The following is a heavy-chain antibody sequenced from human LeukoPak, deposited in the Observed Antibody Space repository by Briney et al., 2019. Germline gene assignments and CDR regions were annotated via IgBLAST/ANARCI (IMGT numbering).Heavy chain of an antibody. J-gene: IGHJ4*02. V-gene: IGHV1-2*02. CDR1: GYTFTGYY. D-gene: IGHD4-17*01. Sequence: GAPVKVSCKASGYTFTGYYMHWVRQAPGQGLEWMGWINPNSGVTNYAQQFHGRVTMTRDTSISTAYMELSGLGSDDTAMFHCARGSDGDFFDHWGQGTLVTVSS. CDR3: ARGSDGDFFDH. CDR2: INPNSGVT.